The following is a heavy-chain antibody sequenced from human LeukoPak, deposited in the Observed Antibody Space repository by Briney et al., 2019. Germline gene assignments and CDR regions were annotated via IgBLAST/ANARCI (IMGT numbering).Heavy chain of an antibody. V-gene: IGHV3-7*01. J-gene: IGHJ4*02. D-gene: IGHD3-16*02. Sequence: PGGSLRLFCAASGFTFSSYWMSWVRQAPGKGLEWVANIKQDGSEKYYVDSVKGRFTISRDNAKNSLYLQMNSLRAEDTAVYYCARDPLRLGELSDGVDYWGQGTLVTVSS. CDR3: ARDPLRLGELSDGVDY. CDR2: IKQDGSEK. CDR1: GFTFSSYW.